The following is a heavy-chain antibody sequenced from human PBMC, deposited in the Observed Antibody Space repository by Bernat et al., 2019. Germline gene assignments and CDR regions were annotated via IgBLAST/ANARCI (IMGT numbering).Heavy chain of an antibody. CDR1: GGSIRSSSYY. CDR3: ARLVGNRNWFDP. V-gene: IGHV4-39*01. Sequence: QLQLQESGPGLVKPSETLSLTCTVSGGSIRSSSYYWGWIRQPPGKGLEWIGSIYYSGSTYYNPSLKSRVTISVDTSKNQFSLKLSSVTAADTAVYYCARLVGNRNWFDPWAREPWSPSPQ. D-gene: IGHD1-1*01. CDR2: IYYSGST. J-gene: IGHJ5*02.